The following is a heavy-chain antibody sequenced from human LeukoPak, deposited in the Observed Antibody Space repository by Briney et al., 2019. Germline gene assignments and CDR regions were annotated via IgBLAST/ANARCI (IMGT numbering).Heavy chain of an antibody. CDR2: IYGGGST. V-gene: IGHV3-53*01. CDR3: ARAPPTVTKHGMDV. D-gene: IGHD4-17*01. CDR1: GFTVSNDY. Sequence: GGSLRLSCAVSGFTVSNDYMSWVRQAPGKGLEWVSVIYGGGSTYYADSVRGRFTISRDNSENTLYLQMDSLRAEDTAVYYCARAPPTVTKHGMDVWGQGTTVTVS. J-gene: IGHJ6*02.